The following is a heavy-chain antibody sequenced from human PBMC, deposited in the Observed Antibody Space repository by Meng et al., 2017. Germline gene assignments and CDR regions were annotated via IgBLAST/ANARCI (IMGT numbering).Heavy chain of an antibody. D-gene: IGHD3-10*01. J-gene: IGHJ4*02. CDR2: ISSSGSTI. CDR1: GFTFSSYE. Sequence: GESLKISCAASGFTFSSYEMNWVRQAPGKGLEWVSYISSSGSTIYYADSVKGRFTISRDNAKNSLYLQMNSLRAEDTAVYYCARDGVYYYGSGREMVIDYWGQGTLVTAPQ. V-gene: IGHV3-48*03. CDR3: ARDGVYYYGSGREMVIDY.